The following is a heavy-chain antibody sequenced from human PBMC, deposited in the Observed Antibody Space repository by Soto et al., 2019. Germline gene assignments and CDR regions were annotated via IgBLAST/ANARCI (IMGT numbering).Heavy chain of an antibody. CDR2: VYSSGGT. CDR3: ARGQRFSDWFDP. D-gene: IGHD3-3*01. Sequence: SETLCLTCTVSGGSMSSYYWTWIRQPAGKGLEWIGRVYSSGGTHYNPSLKSRVTISLDTSKNQFSLRLLSVTDADTAVYYCARGQRFSDWFDPWGQGTLVTSPQ. J-gene: IGHJ5*02. CDR1: GGSMSSYY. V-gene: IGHV4-4*07.